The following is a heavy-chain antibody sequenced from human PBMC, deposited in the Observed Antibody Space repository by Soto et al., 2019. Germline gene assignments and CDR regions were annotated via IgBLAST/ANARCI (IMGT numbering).Heavy chain of an antibody. V-gene: IGHV4-30-2*01. J-gene: IGHJ4*02. D-gene: IGHD3-16*01. CDR2: IYHSGST. CDR1: GGSISSAGYA. CDR3: ARGRGNQGRFDY. Sequence: QLQLQESGSGLVKPSQTLSLTCAVSGGSISSAGYAWSWIRQPRGKGLEWIGYIYHSGSTYYNPSLKSRVTISVDRSKNQFSLKLSSVTAADTAVYYCARGRGNQGRFDYWGQGTLVTVSS.